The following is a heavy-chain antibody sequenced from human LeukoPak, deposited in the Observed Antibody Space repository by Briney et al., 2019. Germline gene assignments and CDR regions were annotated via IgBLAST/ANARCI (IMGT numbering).Heavy chain of an antibody. Sequence: GGSLRLSCAASGFSISNDWMSWVRQAPGKGLEWVSSISSSSSYIYCADSVKGRFTISRDNAKNSLYLQMNSLRAEDTAVYYCARDKRLKGYDSARNFDYWGQGTLVTVSS. CDR3: ARDKRLKGYDSARNFDY. V-gene: IGHV3-21*01. J-gene: IGHJ4*02. D-gene: IGHD3-22*01. CDR1: GFSISNDW. CDR2: ISSSSSYI.